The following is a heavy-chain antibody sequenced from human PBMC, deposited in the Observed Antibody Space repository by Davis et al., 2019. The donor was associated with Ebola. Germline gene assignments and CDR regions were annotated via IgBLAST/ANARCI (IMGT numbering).Heavy chain of an antibody. V-gene: IGHV4-34*01. CDR1: GGSFSGYY. CDR2: INHSGST. CDR3: ARLQQLVPYYYGMDV. D-gene: IGHD6-13*01. J-gene: IGHJ6*02. Sequence: MPSETLSLTCAVYGGSFSGYYWSWIRQPPGKGLEWIGEINHSGSTNYNPSLKSRVTISVDTSKNQFSLKLNSVTAADTAVYYCARLQQLVPYYYGMDVWGQGTTVTVSS.